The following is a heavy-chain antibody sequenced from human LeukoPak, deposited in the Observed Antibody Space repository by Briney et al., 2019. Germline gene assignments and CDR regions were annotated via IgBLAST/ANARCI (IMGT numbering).Heavy chain of an antibody. CDR1: GFTFESYA. CDR2: ISSSGGST. J-gene: IGHJ4*02. Sequence: PGGSLRLSCAASGFTFESYAMNWVRQAPGKGREWVSAISSSGGSTYYADSVKGRFTISRDNSKNTLYLQMNSLRAEDTAVYYCAKDDSADAATADFDYWGQGTLVTVSS. D-gene: IGHD6-13*01. CDR3: AKDDSADAATADFDY. V-gene: IGHV3-23*01.